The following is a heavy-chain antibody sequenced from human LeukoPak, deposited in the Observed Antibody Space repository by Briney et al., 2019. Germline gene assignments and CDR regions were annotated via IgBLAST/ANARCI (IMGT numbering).Heavy chain of an antibody. CDR1: GFTVSSNY. J-gene: IGHJ3*02. D-gene: IGHD5/OR15-5a*01. CDR2: IYSGGST. V-gene: IGHV3-53*01. Sequence: PGGSLRLSCAASGFTVSSNYMNWVRQAPGKGLEWVSIIYSGGSTFYADFVKGRFTISRDNSKNTLHLQMNSLRAEDTAVYYCARSNDAFDIWGQGTMVTVS. CDR3: ARSNDAFDI.